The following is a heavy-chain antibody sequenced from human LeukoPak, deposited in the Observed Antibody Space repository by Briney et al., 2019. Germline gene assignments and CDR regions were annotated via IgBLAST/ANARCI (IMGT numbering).Heavy chain of an antibody. CDR3: ARDIGALTTQVPPDAFDI. Sequence: ASVKVSCTASGYSFTMHYMHWVRQAPGQGLEWMGWINANTGNPTYAQGFTGRVVFSLDTSVSTAYLQINSLKAEDTAVYYCARDIGALTTQVPPDAFDIWGQGTMVTVSS. CDR1: GYSFTMHY. V-gene: IGHV7-4-1*02. D-gene: IGHD6-6*01. CDR2: INANTGNP. J-gene: IGHJ3*02.